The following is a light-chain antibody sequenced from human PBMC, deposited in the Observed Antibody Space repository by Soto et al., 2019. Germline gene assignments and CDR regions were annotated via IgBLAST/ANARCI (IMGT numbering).Light chain of an antibody. J-gene: IGLJ1*01. V-gene: IGLV2-14*01. CDR3: SSYTTTNTFV. CDR1: SGDVGGYNH. Sequence: QSALTQFASVSGCPGQSITISCTGTSGDVGGYNHVSWYQQHPGKVPKLMIYEVSNRPSGVSDRFSGSKSGNTASLTISGLQADDEAEYYCSSYTTTNTFVFGTGTKVTVL. CDR2: EVS.